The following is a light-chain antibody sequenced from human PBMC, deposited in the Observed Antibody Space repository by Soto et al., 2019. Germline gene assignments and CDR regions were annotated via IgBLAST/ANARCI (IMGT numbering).Light chain of an antibody. CDR3: QQYDTSPLI. CDR2: GAS. V-gene: IGKV3-20*01. CDR1: QSVTSSN. Sequence: EIVLTQSPGTLSLSPGERVTLSCRASQSVTSSNLAWYQQKPGQAPSLLISGASTRATGIPDRFIGSGSGTDFTLTISRLEPEDFAVYYCQQYDTSPLIFGGGTKVEI. J-gene: IGKJ4*01.